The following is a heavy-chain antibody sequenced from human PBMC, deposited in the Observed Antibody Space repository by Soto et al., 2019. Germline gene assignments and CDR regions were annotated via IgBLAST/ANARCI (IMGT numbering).Heavy chain of an antibody. CDR3: ARGDCTNGVCYLNYYYGMDV. CDR2: ISAYNGNT. J-gene: IGHJ6*02. V-gene: IGHV1-18*01. CDR1: GYIFTNYG. D-gene: IGHD2-8*01. Sequence: ASVKVSCKASGYIFTNYGVGWVRQAPGQGLEWMGWISAYNGNTNYAQNLQGRVTLTTDTSTSTAFMELRSLRSDDTAVYYCARGDCTNGVCYLNYYYGMDVWG.